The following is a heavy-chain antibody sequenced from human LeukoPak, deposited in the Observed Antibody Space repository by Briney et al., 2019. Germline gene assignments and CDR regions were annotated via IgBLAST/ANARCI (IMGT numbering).Heavy chain of an antibody. J-gene: IGHJ5*02. CDR1: GGSISSYY. CDR2: IYTSGST. Sequence: SETLSLTCTVSGGSISSYYWSWIRQPAGKGLEWIGRIYTSGSTNYNPSLKSRVTMSVDTSKNQFSLKLSSATAADTAVYYCARDNPGGSYRWSWFDPWGQGTLVTVSS. CDR3: ARDNPGGSYRWSWFDP. D-gene: IGHD1-26*01. V-gene: IGHV4-4*07.